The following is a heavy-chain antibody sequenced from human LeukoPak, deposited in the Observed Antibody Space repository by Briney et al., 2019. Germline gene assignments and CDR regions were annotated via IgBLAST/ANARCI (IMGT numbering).Heavy chain of an antibody. CDR2: ISSSSSTI. Sequence: GGSLRLSCAASGFTFSSYNMNWVRQAPGKGLEWVSYISSSSSTIYYSDSVKGRFTISRDNAKNSLYLQMNSLRDEDTAVYYCAKDRPYVSWYFEYWGQGTLVAVSS. CDR1: GFTFSSYN. J-gene: IGHJ4*02. V-gene: IGHV3-48*02. CDR3: AKDRPYVSWYFEY. D-gene: IGHD3-10*02.